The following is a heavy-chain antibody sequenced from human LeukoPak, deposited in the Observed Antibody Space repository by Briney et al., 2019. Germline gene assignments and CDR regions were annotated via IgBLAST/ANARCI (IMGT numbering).Heavy chain of an antibody. V-gene: IGHV1-18*01. Sequence: GASVKVACKASGYIFSDYGFAWVRQAPGQGREWMGWISTYNGNTKYAQMLQGRVTMATDTSTSTAFLELRSLRSDDTAVYYCAREDTSGYFDYWGQGTLVTVSS. J-gene: IGHJ4*02. CDR2: ISTYNGNT. CDR3: AREDTSGYFDY. CDR1: GYIFSDYG. D-gene: IGHD3-22*01.